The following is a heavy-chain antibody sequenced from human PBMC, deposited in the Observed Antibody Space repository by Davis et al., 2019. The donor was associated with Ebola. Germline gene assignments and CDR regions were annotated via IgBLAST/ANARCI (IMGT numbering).Heavy chain of an antibody. CDR2: ISSSSSTI. CDR1: GFTFSSYS. V-gene: IGHV3-48*02. Sequence: GGSLRLSCAASGFTFSSYSMNWVRQAPGKGLEWVSYISSSSSTIYYADSVKGRFTISRDNSKNTLNLQMSSLRDEDTGLYFCVKEEGETVVTGGGSLQSRWLDSWGQGTLVTVSS. D-gene: IGHD3-16*01. CDR3: VKEEGETVVTGGGSLQSRWLDS. J-gene: IGHJ5*01.